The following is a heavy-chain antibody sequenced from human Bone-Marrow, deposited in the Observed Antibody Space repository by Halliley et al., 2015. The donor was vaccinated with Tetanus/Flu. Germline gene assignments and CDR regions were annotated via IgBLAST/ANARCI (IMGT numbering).Heavy chain of an antibody. V-gene: IGHV4-59*01. CDR2: IFYSGSP. CDR3: ARDSYGNGWFFDY. Sequence: LELIGDIFYSGSPNYNPSPKGRVTITVDTSKTQLSLKLGSVTAADTAVYYCARDSYGNGWFFDYWGQGTLVTVSS. J-gene: IGHJ4*02. D-gene: IGHD6-19*01.